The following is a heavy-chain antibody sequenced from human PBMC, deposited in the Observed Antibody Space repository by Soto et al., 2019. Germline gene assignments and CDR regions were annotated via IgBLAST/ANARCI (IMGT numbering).Heavy chain of an antibody. Sequence: LRLSCAASGFIFSDYYMSWIRQAPGKGLEWVSYISSTSTYTNYADSVKGRFTISRDNAKNSLYLQINSLRAEDTAVYFCARDLAARISKTKPRSGLDVWGQGTTVTVSS. CDR1: GFIFSDYY. V-gene: IGHV3-11*06. CDR3: ARDLAARISKTKPRSGLDV. CDR2: ISSTSTYT. J-gene: IGHJ6*02. D-gene: IGHD3-3*02.